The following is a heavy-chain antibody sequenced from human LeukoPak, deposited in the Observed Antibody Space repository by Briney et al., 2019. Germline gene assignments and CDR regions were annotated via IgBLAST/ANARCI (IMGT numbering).Heavy chain of an antibody. Sequence: GGSLRLSCAASGFTFSSYAMSWVRQAPGKGLEWVSAISGSGGSTYYADSVKGRFTISRDNSKNTLYLQMNSLRAEDTAVYYCAKDRGYYYDSSGYYPSYFDYWGQETLVTVSS. CDR3: AKDRGYYYDSSGYYPSYFDY. V-gene: IGHV3-23*01. J-gene: IGHJ4*02. CDR1: GFTFSSYA. CDR2: ISGSGGST. D-gene: IGHD3-22*01.